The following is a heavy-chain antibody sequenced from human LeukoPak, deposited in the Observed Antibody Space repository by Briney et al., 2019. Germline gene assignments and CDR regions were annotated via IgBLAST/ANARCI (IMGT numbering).Heavy chain of an antibody. CDR2: VHPNSGST. CDR1: GYPFTTYE. Sequence: ASVKVSSKTSGYPFTTYEINWVRQEAGQGLEWMGWVHPNSGSTAYAQKFQGRVTMTRDTSISTAYMELTGLRADDTAVYFCARGPRNDPWGQRTPVTVSS. J-gene: IGHJ5*02. V-gene: IGHV1-8*01. CDR3: ARGPRNDP. D-gene: IGHD1-14*01.